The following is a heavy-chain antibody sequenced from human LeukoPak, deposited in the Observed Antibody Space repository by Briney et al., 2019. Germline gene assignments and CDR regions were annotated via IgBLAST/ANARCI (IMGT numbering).Heavy chain of an antibody. Sequence: GGSLRLSCAASGFSFSGYSMNWVRQAPGKGLEWVSYISSSSSAIYYADSVKGRFTISRDNAKNSLYLQMNSLRAEDTAVYYCARSTFGGYDSAFPWGQGTLVTVSS. V-gene: IGHV3-48*01. CDR3: ARSTFGGYDSAFP. J-gene: IGHJ5*02. CDR2: ISSSSSAI. D-gene: IGHD5-12*01. CDR1: GFSFSGYS.